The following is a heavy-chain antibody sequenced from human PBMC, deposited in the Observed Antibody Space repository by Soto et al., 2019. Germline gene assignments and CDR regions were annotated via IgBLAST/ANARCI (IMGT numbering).Heavy chain of an antibody. CDR3: ASTYYNDSSGPFDY. D-gene: IGHD3-22*01. J-gene: IGHJ4*02. V-gene: IGHV4-31*03. CDR1: GGTISIGGYY. Sequence: TLALTCTVSGGTISIGGYYWSWNSQHPGKGLEWIGYIYYSGSTYYTPSLESRVTISVDTSKNQFSLKLSSVTAADTAVYYCASTYYNDSSGPFDYWGQGTLVTVSS. CDR2: IYYSGST.